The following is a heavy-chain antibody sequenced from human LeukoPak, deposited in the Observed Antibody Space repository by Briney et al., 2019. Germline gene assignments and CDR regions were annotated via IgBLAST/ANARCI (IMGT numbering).Heavy chain of an antibody. CDR3: ARGPYYDYVWGSYREALSFDY. CDR2: INAGNGNT. Sequence: ASVTVSCKASGYTFTSYAMHRVRQAPGQRLEWMGWINAGNGNTKYSQKFQGRVTITRDTSASTAYMELSSLRSEDTAVYYCARGPYYDYVWGSYREALSFDYWGQGTLVTVSS. D-gene: IGHD3-16*02. J-gene: IGHJ4*02. V-gene: IGHV1-3*01. CDR1: GYTFTSYA.